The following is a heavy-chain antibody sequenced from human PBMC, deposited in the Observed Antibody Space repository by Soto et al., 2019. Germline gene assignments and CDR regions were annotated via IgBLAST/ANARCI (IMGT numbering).Heavy chain of an antibody. V-gene: IGHV1-2*02. CDR1: GYTFTGYY. Sequence: ASVKVSFKASGYTFTGYYMHWVRQAPGQGLEWMGWINPNSGGTNYAQKFQGGVTMTRDTSISTAYMELSRLRSDDTAVYYCARVGGRVVTHYGMDVWGQGTTVTVSS. D-gene: IGHD3-3*01. CDR3: ARVGGRVVTHYGMDV. CDR2: INPNSGGT. J-gene: IGHJ6*02.